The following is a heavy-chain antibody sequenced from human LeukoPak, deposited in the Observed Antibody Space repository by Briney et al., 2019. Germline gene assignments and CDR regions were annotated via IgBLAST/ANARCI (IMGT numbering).Heavy chain of an antibody. D-gene: IGHD2-15*01. CDR2: IIPIFGTA. J-gene: IGHJ6*03. Sequence: SVKVSCKASGGTFSSYAISWVRQAPGQGLEWMGGIIPIFGTANYAQKFQGRVTITADKSTGTAYMELSSLRSEDTAVYYCARALINIVVVVAAPYYYMDVWGKGTTVTVSS. CDR1: GGTFSSYA. V-gene: IGHV1-69*06. CDR3: ARALINIVVVVAAPYYYMDV.